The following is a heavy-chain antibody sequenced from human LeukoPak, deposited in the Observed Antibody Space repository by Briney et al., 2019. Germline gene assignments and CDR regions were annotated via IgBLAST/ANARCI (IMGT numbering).Heavy chain of an antibody. Sequence: GGSLRLSCAASGFTFSTYPMHWVRQAPGKGLEWVASISYDGSDKVFPDSVKGRFSISRDNSRNTLFLRMKSLRAEDTAVYYCATAGGFCSSDCRYYFDSWGQGTLVTVSS. CDR2: ISYDGSDK. V-gene: IGHV3-30*04. D-gene: IGHD2-21*02. CDR3: ATAGGFCSSDCRYYFDS. J-gene: IGHJ4*02. CDR1: GFTFSTYP.